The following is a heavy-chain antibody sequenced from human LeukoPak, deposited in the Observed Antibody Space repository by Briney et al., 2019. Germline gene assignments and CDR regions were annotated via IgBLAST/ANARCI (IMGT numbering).Heavy chain of an antibody. CDR2: ISASGGGK. CDR3: AKDNADYPIYYFDS. J-gene: IGHJ4*02. D-gene: IGHD3-16*01. CDR1: GFAFSTYA. Sequence: GGSLRLSCAASGFAFSTYAMNWVRQAPGKGLEWVSGISASGGGKFYADSVKGRFTISRDKSKSTVSLQMNSLRAEDAAVYYCAKDNADYPIYYFDSWGQGILVTVSS. V-gene: IGHV3-23*01.